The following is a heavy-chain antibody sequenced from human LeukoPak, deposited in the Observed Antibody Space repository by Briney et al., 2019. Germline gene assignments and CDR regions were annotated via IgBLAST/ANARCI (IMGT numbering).Heavy chain of an antibody. Sequence: PGGSLRLSCAVSGFTFSTYVIHWARQAPGKGLEWVAVISYDGSNKYYADSVKGRFTISRDNSKNTLYLQMNSLRAEDTAVYYCARDKYSSSWYGAFDIWGQGTMVTVSS. CDR3: ARDKYSSSWYGAFDI. CDR1: GFTFSTYV. V-gene: IGHV3-30-3*01. CDR2: ISYDGSNK. J-gene: IGHJ3*02. D-gene: IGHD6-13*01.